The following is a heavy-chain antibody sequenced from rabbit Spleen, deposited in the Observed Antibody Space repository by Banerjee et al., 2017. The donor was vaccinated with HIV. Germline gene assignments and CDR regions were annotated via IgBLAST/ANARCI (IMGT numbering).Heavy chain of an antibody. CDR1: GIDFNTYG. J-gene: IGHJ6*01. V-gene: IGHV1S45*01. D-gene: IGHD4-1*01. Sequence: QEQLVESGGGLVTLGGSLKLSCKASGIDFNTYGISWVRQAPGKGLEWIACINASTGKPVYATWASGRFTISRTSSTTVTLRMTSLTAADRATYFCARDLAGVIGWNFSLWGPGTLVTV. CDR2: INASTGKP. CDR3: ARDLAGVIGWNFSL.